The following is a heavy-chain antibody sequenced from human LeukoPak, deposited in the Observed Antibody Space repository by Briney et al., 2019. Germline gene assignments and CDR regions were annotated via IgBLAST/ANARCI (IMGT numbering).Heavy chain of an antibody. Sequence: ASVKVSCKASGYTFTSYGISWVRQAPGQGLEWMGWISAYNGNTNYAQELQGRVTMTTDTSTSTAYMELRSLRSDDTAVYYCARVRVKTYYYDSSGYLPYYFDYWGQGTLVTVSS. CDR1: GYTFTSYG. CDR2: ISAYNGNT. J-gene: IGHJ4*02. D-gene: IGHD3-22*01. CDR3: ARVRVKTYYYDSSGYLPYYFDY. V-gene: IGHV1-18*01.